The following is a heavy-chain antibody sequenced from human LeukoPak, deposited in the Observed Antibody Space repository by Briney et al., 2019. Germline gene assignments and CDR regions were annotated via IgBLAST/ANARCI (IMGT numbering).Heavy chain of an antibody. Sequence: SETLSLTCAVYGGSFSGYYWSWIRQPPGKGLEWIGEINHSGSTNYSPSLKSRVTISVDTSKNQFSLKLSSVTAADTAVYYCARVRGAARRPYDYWGQGTLVTVSS. V-gene: IGHV4-34*01. CDR1: GGSFSGYY. D-gene: IGHD6-6*01. CDR2: INHSGST. J-gene: IGHJ4*02. CDR3: ARVRGAARRPYDY.